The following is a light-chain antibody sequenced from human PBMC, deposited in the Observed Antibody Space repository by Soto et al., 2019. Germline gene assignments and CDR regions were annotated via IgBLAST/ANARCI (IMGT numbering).Light chain of an antibody. CDR1: SSDVGGFNY. CDR3: SSRTTSSTVYV. CDR2: EVS. V-gene: IGLV2-14*03. J-gene: IGLJ1*01. Sequence: QSVLTQPDSVSGSPGQSITISCTGTSSDVGGFNYVSWYQQHPGKAPKLMIYEVSNRPSGVSNRFSGSKSGNTASLTISGLXAEDEANYFCSSRTTSSTVYVSGTGTKVTVL.